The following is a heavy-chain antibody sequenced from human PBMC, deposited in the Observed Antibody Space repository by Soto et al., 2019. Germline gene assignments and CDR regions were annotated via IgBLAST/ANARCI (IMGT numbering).Heavy chain of an antibody. V-gene: IGHV1-3*01. J-gene: IGHJ6*02. Sequence: ASVKVSCKASGYTFTSYAMHWLRHALGQRLEWMVWINAGNGNTKYSQKFQGRVTITRDTSASTAYMELSSLRSEDTAVYYCARVCSGGSCSPHYYYYYGMDVWGQGTTVTVSS. D-gene: IGHD2-15*01. CDR2: INAGNGNT. CDR3: ARVCSGGSCSPHYYYYYGMDV. CDR1: GYTFTSYA.